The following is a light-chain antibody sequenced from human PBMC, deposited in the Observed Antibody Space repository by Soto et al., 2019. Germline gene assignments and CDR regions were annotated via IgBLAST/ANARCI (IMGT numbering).Light chain of an antibody. CDR3: TSFTSSNTVV. V-gene: IGLV2-14*03. CDR2: DVS. J-gene: IGLJ1*01. Sequence: QSALTQPASMSGSPGQSLTISCTGTKSDVGGYSYVSWYQQNPGKAPKLLIYDVSHRPSGVSGRFSGSKSGNTASLTISGLQADDEADYYCTSFTSSNTVVFGTGTKLTVL. CDR1: KSDVGGYSY.